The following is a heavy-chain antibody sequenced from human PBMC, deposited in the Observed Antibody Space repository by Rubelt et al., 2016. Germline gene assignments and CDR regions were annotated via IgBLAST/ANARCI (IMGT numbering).Heavy chain of an antibody. D-gene: IGHD6-19*01. Sequence: GKGLEWVSVIYSGDSTFYADSVKGRFTISRDNSKNTLYLQMNSLRAEDTTMYYCAKDRSVSGRGGLDYWGQGTLVTVSS. CDR2: IYSGDST. V-gene: IGHV3-53*05. CDR3: AKDRSVSGRGGLDY. J-gene: IGHJ4*02.